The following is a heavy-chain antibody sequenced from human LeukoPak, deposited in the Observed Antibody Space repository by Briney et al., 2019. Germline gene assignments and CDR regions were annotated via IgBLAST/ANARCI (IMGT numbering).Heavy chain of an antibody. CDR3: ARGARYCSSTSCYSRGNYYYYYYMDV. Sequence: SETLSLTCTVSGGSISSGGYYWSWIRQPPGKGLEWIGYIYHSGSTYYNPSLKSRVTISVDRSKNQFSLKLSSVTAADTAVYYCARGARYCSSTSCYSRGNYYYYYYMDVRGKGTTVTVSS. V-gene: IGHV4-30-2*01. CDR1: GGSISSGGYY. D-gene: IGHD2-2*02. J-gene: IGHJ6*03. CDR2: IYHSGST.